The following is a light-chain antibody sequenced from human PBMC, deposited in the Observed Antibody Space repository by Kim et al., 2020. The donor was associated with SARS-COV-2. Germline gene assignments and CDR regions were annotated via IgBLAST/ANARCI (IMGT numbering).Light chain of an antibody. CDR1: GCSVGRNS. CDR2: RNN. V-gene: IGLV1-44*01. CDR3: AAWDDSLNGLV. J-gene: IGLJ2*01. Sequence: GQRDTSSCAGRGCSVGRNSVEWYQRRPGTAPELRVYRNNRRPSGVPDRFSGSRSGTSASLAISGLQSEDEADYYCAAWDDSLNGLVFGGGTQLTVL.